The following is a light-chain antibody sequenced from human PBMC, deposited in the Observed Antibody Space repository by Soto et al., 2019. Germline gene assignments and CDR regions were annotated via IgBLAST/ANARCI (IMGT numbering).Light chain of an antibody. CDR2: AAS. V-gene: IGKV1-39*01. Sequence: DIQMTQSPSSLSASVGDRVTIACRASQNIRTYLNWYQQNPGKAPKLLIDAASNLHSGVPSRFSGSGSGTDFTLNISSLQPEDFATYYCQQAYSKNTFGGGTKVEIK. J-gene: IGKJ4*01. CDR1: QNIRTY. CDR3: QQAYSKNT.